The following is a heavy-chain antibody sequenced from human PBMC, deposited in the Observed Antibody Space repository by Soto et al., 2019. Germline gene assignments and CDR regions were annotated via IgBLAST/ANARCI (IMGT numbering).Heavy chain of an antibody. CDR2: INPNSGGT. D-gene: IGHD3-3*01. V-gene: IGHV1-2*02. CDR1: GYTFTGYY. CDR3: ARGYYEFWRGYGKDAFDI. Sequence: QVQLVQSGAEVKKPGASVKVSCKASGYTFTGYYMHWVRQAPGQGLEWMGWINPNSGGTNYAQKFQGRVTMTRDTSISTDSMELGRLRSADPAGYYCARGYYEFWRGYGKDAFDIWGQGTLGTVSS. J-gene: IGHJ3*02.